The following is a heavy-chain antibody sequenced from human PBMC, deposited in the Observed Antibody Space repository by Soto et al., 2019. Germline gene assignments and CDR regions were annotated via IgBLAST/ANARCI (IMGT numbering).Heavy chain of an antibody. D-gene: IGHD2-2*01. CDR3: ARSIVPADNGFYYGMDV. Sequence: GEALKLSCNGSGDSFTSYWIGWVRQMPGKGLEWMGIIYPGDSDTRYSPSFQGQVTMTRDTSISTAYMELSRLRSDDTAVYYCARSIVPADNGFYYGMDVWGQGTTVNVSS. V-gene: IGHV5-51*01. CDR2: IYPGDSDT. CDR1: GDSFTSYW. J-gene: IGHJ6*02.